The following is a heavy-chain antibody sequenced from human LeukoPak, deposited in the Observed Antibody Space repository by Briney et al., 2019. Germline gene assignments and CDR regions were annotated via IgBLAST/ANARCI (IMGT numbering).Heavy chain of an antibody. V-gene: IGHV3-15*01. CDR3: TTHFPVTTFY. Sequence: GGSLRLSCAASGFTFSYAWMSWVRQAPGKGLEWVGRIKSKTDDGTTDYATPVKGRFTISRDDSKNTLYLQMNSLKPEDTAVYYCTTHFPVTTFYWGQGTLVTVSS. J-gene: IGHJ4*02. CDR1: GFTFSYAW. D-gene: IGHD4-17*01. CDR2: IKSKTDDGTT.